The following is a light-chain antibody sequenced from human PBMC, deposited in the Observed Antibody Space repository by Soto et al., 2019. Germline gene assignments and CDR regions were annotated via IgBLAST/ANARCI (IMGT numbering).Light chain of an antibody. Sequence: SHEPTQPPPVPVSPGQTARVTCSGDKMGDAHVSRYRQKPAQSPVLVIYQDNKRPLWTPERFSGSHSRHTASLTISVTQAMDEADYFCQAWSSSSVYLFGTGTTVTAL. CDR3: QAWSSSSVYL. CDR1: KMGDAH. CDR2: QDN. V-gene: IGLV3-1*01. J-gene: IGLJ1*01.